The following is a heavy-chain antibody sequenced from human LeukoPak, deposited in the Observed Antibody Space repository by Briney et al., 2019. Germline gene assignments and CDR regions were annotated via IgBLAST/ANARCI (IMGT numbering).Heavy chain of an antibody. CDR1: GFTFTNYW. CDR2: INPDGSTT. J-gene: IGHJ4*02. Sequence: PEGSLRLSCAASGFTFTNYWMFWVRQAPGKGLVWVSGINPDGSTTTYADSVKGQFTISRENAKSTLYLHMNILRVEDTAVYYCARGRYGDYHWGQGILVTVSS. D-gene: IGHD4-17*01. V-gene: IGHV3-74*01. CDR3: ARGRYGDYH.